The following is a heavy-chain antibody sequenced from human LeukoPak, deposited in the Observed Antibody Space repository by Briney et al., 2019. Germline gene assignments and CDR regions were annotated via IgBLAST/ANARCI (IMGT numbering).Heavy chain of an antibody. D-gene: IGHD5-12*01. CDR2: IYYSGST. J-gene: IGHJ5*02. CDR1: GGSVSSGSYY. Sequence: RLETLSITCTVSGGSVSSGSYYWSWIRQPPGKGLEWIGYIYYSGSTNYNPSLKSRVTISVDTSKNQFSLKLSSVTAADTAVYYCARDKGSSGYAWGQGTLVTVSS. CDR3: ARDKGSSGYA. V-gene: IGHV4-61*01.